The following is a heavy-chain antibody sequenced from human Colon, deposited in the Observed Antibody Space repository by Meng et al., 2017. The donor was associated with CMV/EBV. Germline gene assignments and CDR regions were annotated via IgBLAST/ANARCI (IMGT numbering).Heavy chain of an antibody. Sequence: GGSLRLSCAASGFTFSSYEMNWVRQAPGKGLEWVSIIYSNDRLTFYADSVKGRFTISRDNSKNTLYLQMNSLRAEDTAVYYCAKDLRGYSNDYWGQGTLVTVSS. CDR1: GFTFSSYE. CDR3: AKDLRGYSNDY. V-gene: IGHV3-23*03. J-gene: IGHJ4*02. D-gene: IGHD4-11*01. CDR2: IYSNDRLT.